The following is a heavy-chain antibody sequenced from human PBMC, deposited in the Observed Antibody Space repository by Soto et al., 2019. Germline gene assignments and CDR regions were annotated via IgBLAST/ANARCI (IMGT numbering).Heavy chain of an antibody. Sequence: QVQLQESGPGLVKPSGTLSLTCAVSGDSVSSPYYWCWVRQPPGKGLEWIGEVFHTRTTSYNPSLRSRVTISMDKSINQFSLDPRSVTAADTVVYYCARSAGWYAVQSWGPGTLVIVSS. V-gene: IGHV4-4*02. CDR3: ARSAGWYAVQS. CDR2: VFHTRTT. CDR1: GDSVSSPYY. D-gene: IGHD6-19*01. J-gene: IGHJ5*02.